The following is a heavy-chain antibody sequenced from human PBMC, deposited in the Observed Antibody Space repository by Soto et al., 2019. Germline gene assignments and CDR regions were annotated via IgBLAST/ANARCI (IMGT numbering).Heavy chain of an antibody. V-gene: IGHV1-2*02. CDR1: GYTFTAYS. D-gene: IGHD6-19*01. CDR2: FNPNSGDP. J-gene: IGHJ4*02. Sequence: QVQLVHSEAEVKKPGASVKVSCKASGYTFTAYSMHWVRQAPGQGLEWVGWFNPNSGDPIYAQKFQGRVTLTRDTSIGTAYMEIYSLTSDDTAVYYCAREASAVISLDYWGQGTLVTVSS. CDR3: AREASAVISLDY.